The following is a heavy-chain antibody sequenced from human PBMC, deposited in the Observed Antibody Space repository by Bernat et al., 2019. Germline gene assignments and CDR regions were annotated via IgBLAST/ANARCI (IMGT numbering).Heavy chain of an antibody. V-gene: IGHV4-61*02. D-gene: IGHD7-27*01. J-gene: IGHJ6*02. CDR2: IYTSGST. CDR1: GGSISSGSYY. Sequence: QVQLQESGPGLVKPSQTLSLTCTVSGGSISSGSYYWSWIRQPAGKGLEWIGRIYTSGSTNYNPSLKSRVTISVDTSKNQFSLKLSSVTAADTAVYYCARVSGYNYYYGMDVWGQGTTVTVSS. CDR3: ARVSGYNYYYGMDV.